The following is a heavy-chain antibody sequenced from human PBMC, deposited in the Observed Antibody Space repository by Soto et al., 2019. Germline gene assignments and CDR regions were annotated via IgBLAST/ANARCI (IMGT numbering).Heavy chain of an antibody. D-gene: IGHD3-10*01. CDR3: ARETRDGMDV. V-gene: IGHV4-31*03. Sequence: PTEALSLQCTVSGGSIRSGGYYWTWILHHPGKGLEWIGYIYYSGSTYYNPSLKSRVTISVDTSKNQFSLKLSSVTAADTAVYYCARETRDGMDVWGQGNTVTGSS. CDR2: IYYSGST. CDR1: GGSIRSGGYY. J-gene: IGHJ6*02.